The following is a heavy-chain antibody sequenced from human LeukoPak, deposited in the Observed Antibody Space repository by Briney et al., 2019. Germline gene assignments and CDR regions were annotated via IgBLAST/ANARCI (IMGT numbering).Heavy chain of an antibody. CDR2: ISGSGGST. CDR1: GFTFSSYA. CDR3: ARDRDDYYDSSGYLSDAFDI. Sequence: GGSLRLSCAASGFTFSSYAMSWVRQAPGKGLEWVSAISGSGGSTYYADSVKGRFTISRDNAKNSLYLQMNSLRAEDTAVYYCARDRDDYYDSSGYLSDAFDIWGQGTMVTVSS. V-gene: IGHV3-23*01. D-gene: IGHD3-22*01. J-gene: IGHJ3*02.